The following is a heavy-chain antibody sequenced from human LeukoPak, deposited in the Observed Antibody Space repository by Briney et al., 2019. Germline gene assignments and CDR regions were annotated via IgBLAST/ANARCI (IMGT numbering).Heavy chain of an antibody. J-gene: IGHJ4*02. CDR2: IGSSSSYI. Sequence: PGGSLRLSCAASGFTFSTYSMNWVRQAPGKGLEWVSYIGSSSSYIDYAGSVRGRFTVSIDNAKNSLYLQMNSLRDEDTAVYYCVAMGYNYFDPWGQGSLVIVSS. V-gene: IGHV3-21*01. CDR1: GFTFSTYS. CDR3: VAMGYNYFDP. D-gene: IGHD5-18*01.